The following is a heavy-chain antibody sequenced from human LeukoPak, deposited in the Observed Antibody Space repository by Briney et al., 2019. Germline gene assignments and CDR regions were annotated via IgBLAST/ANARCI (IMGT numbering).Heavy chain of an antibody. CDR1: GYTFTGYY. CDR2: INPNSGGT. D-gene: IGHD6-19*01. CDR3: ARDSYSSGWFSDY. Sequence: SVKVSCKASGYTFTGYYMHWVRQAPGQGLEWMGWINPNSGGTNYAQKFQGRVTMTRDTSISTAYMELSRLRSDDTAVYYCARDSYSSGWFSDYWGQGTLVTAS. J-gene: IGHJ4*02. V-gene: IGHV1-2*02.